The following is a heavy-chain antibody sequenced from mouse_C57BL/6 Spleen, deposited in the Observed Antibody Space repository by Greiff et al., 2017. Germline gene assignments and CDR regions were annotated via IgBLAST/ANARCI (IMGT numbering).Heavy chain of an antibody. J-gene: IGHJ1*03. CDR2: ISDGGSYT. Sequence: EVKLVESGGGLVKPGGSLKLSCAASGFTFSSYAMSWVRQTPEKRLEWVATISDGGSYTYYPDNVKGRFTISRDNAKNNLYLQMRHLKSEDTAMYYCARDWYFDDWGTGTTLTVSS. CDR3: ARDWYFDD. CDR1: GFTFSSYA. V-gene: IGHV5-4*01.